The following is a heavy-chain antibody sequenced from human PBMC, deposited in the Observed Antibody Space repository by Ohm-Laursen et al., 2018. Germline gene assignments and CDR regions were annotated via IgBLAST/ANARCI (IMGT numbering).Heavy chain of an antibody. CDR1: GFTLSDYY. Sequence: SLRLSCTASGFTLSDYYMSWIRQAPGKGLEWVSYMSNSGSIIYYADSVKGRFTISRDNAKNSLYLQMNSLRAEDTALYYCARNSGTTLFHAMDVWGQGTTVIVSS. J-gene: IGHJ6*02. CDR2: MSNSGSII. D-gene: IGHD1-7*01. V-gene: IGHV3-11*04. CDR3: ARNSGTTLFHAMDV.